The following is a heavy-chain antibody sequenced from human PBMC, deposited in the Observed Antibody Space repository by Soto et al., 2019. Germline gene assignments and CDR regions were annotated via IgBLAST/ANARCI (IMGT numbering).Heavy chain of an antibody. Sequence: GASVKVSCKASGYTFTSYGISWVRQAPGQGLEWMGWISAYNGNTNYAQKLQGRVTMTTDTSTSTAYMELRSLRSDDTAVYYCARGVWTYYDFWSGYLGSDYFDYWGQGTLVTVSS. J-gene: IGHJ4*02. V-gene: IGHV1-18*01. CDR2: ISAYNGNT. CDR3: ARGVWTYYDFWSGYLGSDYFDY. CDR1: GYTFTSYG. D-gene: IGHD3-3*01.